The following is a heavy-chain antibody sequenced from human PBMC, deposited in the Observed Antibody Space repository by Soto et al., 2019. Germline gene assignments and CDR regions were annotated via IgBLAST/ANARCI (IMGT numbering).Heavy chain of an antibody. CDR2: INAGNGNT. Sequence: ASVKVSCKASGYTFTSYAMHWVRQAPGQRLEWMGWINAGNGNTKYSQKFQGRVTITRDTSASTAYMELSSLRSEDTAVYYCAREGLKYHNWFDPCGQGTLVTVSS. V-gene: IGHV1-3*01. CDR3: AREGLKYHNWFDP. CDR1: GYTFTSYA. J-gene: IGHJ5*02. D-gene: IGHD5-12*01.